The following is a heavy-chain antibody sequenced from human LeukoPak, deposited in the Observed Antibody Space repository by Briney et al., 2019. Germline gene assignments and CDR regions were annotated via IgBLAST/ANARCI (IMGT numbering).Heavy chain of an antibody. CDR2: IYYSGST. CDR1: GGSISIYY. V-gene: IGHV4-59*01. J-gene: IGHJ4*02. Sequence: SETLSLTCTVSGGSISIYYWGWIRQPPGKGLEWIGYIYYSGSTTYNPSLKSRVTISIDTSKTQFYLRLTSVTAADTAMYYCARVQVGGYRGFDYWGQGTPVTVSS. D-gene: IGHD5-18*01. CDR3: ARVQVGGYRGFDY.